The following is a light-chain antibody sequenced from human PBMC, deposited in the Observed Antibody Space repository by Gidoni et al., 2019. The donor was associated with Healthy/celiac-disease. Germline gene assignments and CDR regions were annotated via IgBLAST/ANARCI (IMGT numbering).Light chain of an antibody. J-gene: IGLJ2*01. V-gene: IGLV3-1*01. CDR1: KLGDKY. Sequence: SYELTQPPSVSVSPGQTASITCSGDKLGDKYACWYQQKPGQSPVLVIYQDSKRPSGIPERFSGSNSGNTATLTISGTQAMDEADYYCQVQEVFGGGTKLTVL. CDR3: QVQEV. CDR2: QDS.